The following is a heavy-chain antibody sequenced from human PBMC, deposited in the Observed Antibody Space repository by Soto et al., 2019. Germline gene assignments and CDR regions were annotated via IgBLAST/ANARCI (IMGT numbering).Heavy chain of an antibody. V-gene: IGHV3-9*01. CDR3: AKDLVLTSLYYMDV. CDR1: GFTFDKYA. Sequence: GGSLRLSCVASGFTFDKYAMHWVRQAPGKGLEWVSGISWNSGRIDYADFVKGRFTTSRDNAKNSLYLQMNSLRAEDTALYYCAKDLVLTSLYYMDVWGKGTMVTVSS. D-gene: IGHD1-26*01. J-gene: IGHJ6*03. CDR2: ISWNSGRI.